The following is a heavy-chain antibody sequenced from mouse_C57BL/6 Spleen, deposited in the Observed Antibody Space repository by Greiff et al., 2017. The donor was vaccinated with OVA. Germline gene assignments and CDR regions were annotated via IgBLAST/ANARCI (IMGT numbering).Heavy chain of an antibody. V-gene: IGHV5-17*01. Sequence: EVKLMESGGGLVKPGGSLKLSCAASGFTFSDYGMHWVRQAPEKGLEWVAYISSGSSTIYYADTVKGRFTISRDNAKNTLFLQMTGLRSEDTAMYYCARPFITTVVGNFDVWGTGTTVTVSS. CDR2: ISSGSSTI. J-gene: IGHJ1*03. D-gene: IGHD1-1*01. CDR3: ARPFITTVVGNFDV. CDR1: GFTFSDYG.